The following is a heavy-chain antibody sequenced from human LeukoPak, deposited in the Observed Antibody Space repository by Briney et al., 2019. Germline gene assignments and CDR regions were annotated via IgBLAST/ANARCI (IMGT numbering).Heavy chain of an antibody. J-gene: IGHJ4*02. V-gene: IGHV3-23*01. CDR2: ISANGGGT. CDR3: AKDPPERLDDY. D-gene: IGHD1-1*01. CDR1: GFTISNYA. Sequence: GLSLTLSCAAYGFTISNYALNWVRQAPAKGLEWVSGISANGGGTYYADSVKGRFTISRDNSKNTLYLQMNSLRAEDTAVYYCAKDPPERLDDYWGQGTLVTVSS.